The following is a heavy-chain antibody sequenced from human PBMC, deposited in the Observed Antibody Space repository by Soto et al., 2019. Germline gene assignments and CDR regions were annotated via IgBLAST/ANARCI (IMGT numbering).Heavy chain of an antibody. D-gene: IGHD2-15*01. J-gene: IGHJ4*03. CDR3: MMGYCSVSNCPIPRYAFDF. Sequence: GGSLRLSCAASGFTFSNYAMRWVRQAPGKGLDWVSTISGSGSTIYYADSVQGRFSISRYNYKNTLYLQRNSLRVEDAAIYYCMMGYCSVSNCPIPRYAFDFWGQGTLVTVSS. V-gene: IGHV3-23*01. CDR2: ISGSGSTI. CDR1: GFTFSNYA.